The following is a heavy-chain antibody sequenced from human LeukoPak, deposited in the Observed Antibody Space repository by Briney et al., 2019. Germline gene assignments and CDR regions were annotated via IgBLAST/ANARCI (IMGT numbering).Heavy chain of an antibody. CDR3: AKYDSSTSCFDY. J-gene: IGHJ4*02. CDR2: ISGSGGST. Sequence: PGGSLRLSCAASGFTFSSYAMSWVRQAPGKGPEWVSAISGSGGSTYYADSVKGRFTISRDNSKNTLYLQMNSLRAEDTAVYYCAKYDSSTSCFDYWGQGTLVTVSS. CDR1: GFTFSSYA. V-gene: IGHV3-23*01. D-gene: IGHD2-2*01.